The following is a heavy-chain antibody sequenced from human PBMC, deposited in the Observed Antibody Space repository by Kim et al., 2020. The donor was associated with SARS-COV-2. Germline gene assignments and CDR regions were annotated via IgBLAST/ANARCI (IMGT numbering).Heavy chain of an antibody. D-gene: IGHD3-9*01. V-gene: IGHV3-21*01. J-gene: IGHJ6*01. CDR1: GFTFSSYS. CDR2: ISSSSSYI. Sequence: GGSLRLSCAASGFTFSSYSMNWVRQAPGKGLEWVSSISSSSSYIYYPDSVKGRITISRDNDKNSLYLQMNSLRAEDTAVYYCARGSSRDGYDILTNYYY. CDR3: ARGSSRDGYDILTNYYY.